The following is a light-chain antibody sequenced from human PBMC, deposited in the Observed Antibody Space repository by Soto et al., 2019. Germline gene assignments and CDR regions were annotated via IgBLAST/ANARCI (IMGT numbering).Light chain of an antibody. Sequence: DIVLTQSPGTLSSSPGERDTLSCRASQSVSKYLAWYQQKPGQAPRLLIYGASSRANGIPDRFSGSGSGTDFTLTINGLEPEDFAVYYCQQYSTSARLTFGPGTNVDF. CDR2: GAS. J-gene: IGKJ3*01. V-gene: IGKV3-20*01. CDR3: QQYSTSARLT. CDR1: QSVSKY.